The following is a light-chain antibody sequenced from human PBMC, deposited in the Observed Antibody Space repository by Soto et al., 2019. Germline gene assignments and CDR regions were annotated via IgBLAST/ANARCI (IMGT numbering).Light chain of an antibody. CDR3: QQSYSSHA. Sequence: DIQMTQSPSSLSASVGDRVTITCRASQSISNYLNWYQQKPGKAPKLLIYAASNLQSGVPSRFSGSGSGTDFTLTISSLQPEDFATYYCQQSYSSHAFGQGTKVDIK. V-gene: IGKV1-39*01. CDR1: QSISNY. CDR2: AAS. J-gene: IGKJ1*01.